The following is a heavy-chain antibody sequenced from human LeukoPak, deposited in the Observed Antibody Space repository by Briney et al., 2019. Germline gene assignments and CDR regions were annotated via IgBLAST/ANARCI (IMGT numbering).Heavy chain of an antibody. CDR3: ARDPTNTSGRYAYFDF. CDR2: VSCFNGDT. V-gene: IGHV1-18*01. Sequence: ASVKASCKASGYTFNHHGISWVRQAPGQGLEWMGWVSCFNGDTHYAQKFQGRVTMTGDTSTTTAYMELRSLRSDDTALYYCARDPTNTSGRYAYFDFWGQGTLVTVSS. CDR1: GYTFNHHG. J-gene: IGHJ4*02. D-gene: IGHD6-19*01.